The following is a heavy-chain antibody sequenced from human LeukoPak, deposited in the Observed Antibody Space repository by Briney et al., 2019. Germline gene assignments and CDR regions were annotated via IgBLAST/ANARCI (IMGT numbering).Heavy chain of an antibody. J-gene: IGHJ4*03. CDR3: ARERGGYYEKNGYSDY. CDR2: ICSGVAT. D-gene: IGHD3-16*01. V-gene: IGHV3-66*01. Sequence: GGSLRLSWAASGFNFSSYWMLWVRQPPGEGRVWGSVICSGVATYYADFVKGRFAISRDNSKHTLYLQMNRLRAEDTAVYYCARERGGYYEKNGYSDYWGRDPGHRLL. CDR1: GFNFSSYW.